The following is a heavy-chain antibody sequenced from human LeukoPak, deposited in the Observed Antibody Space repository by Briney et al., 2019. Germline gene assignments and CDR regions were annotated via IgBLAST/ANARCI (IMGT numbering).Heavy chain of an antibody. CDR3: ARGGGSGGILGY. Sequence: SETLSLTCTVSGGSISSYYWSWIRQPPGKGLEWIGYIYYSGSTYYNPSLKSRVTISVDTSKNQFSLRLRSVTAADTAVYYCARGGGSGGILGYWGQGTLVTVSS. D-gene: IGHD1-26*01. V-gene: IGHV4-59*01. J-gene: IGHJ4*02. CDR1: GGSISSYY. CDR2: IYYSGST.